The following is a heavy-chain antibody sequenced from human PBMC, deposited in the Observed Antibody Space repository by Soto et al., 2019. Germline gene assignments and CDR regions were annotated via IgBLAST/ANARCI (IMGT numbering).Heavy chain of an antibody. Sequence: GASVKVSCKASGYTFSNYGFSWVRQAPGQGLEWMGWISTYNGNINYAQHLQGRVSMTTDTSTSTAYMDLRSLRSDDTAVYYCARDQGITTFGVYSMYYYGMDVWGQGTTVTVSS. CDR1: GYTFSNYG. J-gene: IGHJ6*02. D-gene: IGHD3-3*01. V-gene: IGHV1-18*01. CDR2: ISTYNGNI. CDR3: ARDQGITTFGVYSMYYYGMDV.